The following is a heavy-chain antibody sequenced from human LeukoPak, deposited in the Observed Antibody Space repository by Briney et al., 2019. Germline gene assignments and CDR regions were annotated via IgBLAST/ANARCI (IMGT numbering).Heavy chain of an antibody. V-gene: IGHV3-11*05. CDR2: ITRSSTYT. D-gene: IGHD1-14*01. J-gene: IGHJ6*02. CDR1: GFTFSDYY. Sequence: PGGSLRLSCAASGFTFSDYYMTWIRQAPGKGLEWVSHITRSSTYTNYADSVKGRFTISRDNAKNSPYLQMNSLRAEDTAVYYCARDIALTTGCMDVWGQGTTVTVSS. CDR3: ARDIALTTGCMDV.